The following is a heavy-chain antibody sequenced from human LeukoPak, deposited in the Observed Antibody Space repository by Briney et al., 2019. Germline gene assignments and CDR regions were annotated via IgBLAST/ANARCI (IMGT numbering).Heavy chain of an antibody. D-gene: IGHD3-10*01. CDR1: GYSISSGYY. CDR2: FYTSGST. CDR3: ARGSYGSGSYQDDY. V-gene: IGHV4-4*07. J-gene: IGHJ4*02. Sequence: SETLSLTCTVSGYSISSGYYWSWIRQPAGKGLEWIGRFYTSGSTNYNPSLKSRVTMSVDTSKNQFSLKLSPVTAADTAVYYCARGSYGSGSYQDDYWGQGTLVTVSS.